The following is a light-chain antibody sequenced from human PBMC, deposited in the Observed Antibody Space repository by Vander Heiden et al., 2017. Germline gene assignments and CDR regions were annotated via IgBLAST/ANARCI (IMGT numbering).Light chain of an antibody. Sequence: IALTQFTATLSLSPGERATLSCRASQSVSSYVGWHQQKPGQAHRLVIYDACNRATGIPAKFRGSGSGTDFTLTISSLEPEDFAVYYCQQRSNWPPVTFGGGTKVDIK. CDR3: QQRSNWPPVT. J-gene: IGKJ4*01. V-gene: IGKV3-11*01. CDR2: DAC. CDR1: QSVSSY.